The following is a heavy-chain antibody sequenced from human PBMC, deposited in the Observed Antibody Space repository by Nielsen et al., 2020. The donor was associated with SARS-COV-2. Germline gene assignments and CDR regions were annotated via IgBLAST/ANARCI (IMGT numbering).Heavy chain of an antibody. Sequence: SETLSLTCAVSGESFSGYYQWSWIRQPPGKGLEWIGEISHSGTTNYNPSLKSRVTMSLDSSKNQFSLKLSSVTAADTAVYYCARENIAAAAYNWFDPWGQGTLVTVSS. CDR3: ARENIAAAAYNWFDP. V-gene: IGHV4-34*01. D-gene: IGHD6-13*01. CDR1: GESFSGYY. J-gene: IGHJ5*02. CDR2: ISHSGTT.